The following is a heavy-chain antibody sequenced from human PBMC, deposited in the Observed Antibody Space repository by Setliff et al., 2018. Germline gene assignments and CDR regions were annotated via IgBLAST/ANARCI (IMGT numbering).Heavy chain of an antibody. J-gene: IGHJ4*02. Sequence: RASVKVSCKASGGTFSRSAISWVRQAPGQGLEWMGGIIPIFGTPTYAQKFQGRVTIIADESTSTTYMELSSLRSDDTAVYYCVRGSGPRVVVAMPFDYWGQGTPVTVSS. CDR2: IIPIFGTP. D-gene: IGHD2-2*01. CDR3: VRGSGPRVVVAMPFDY. CDR1: GGTFSRSA. V-gene: IGHV1-69*13.